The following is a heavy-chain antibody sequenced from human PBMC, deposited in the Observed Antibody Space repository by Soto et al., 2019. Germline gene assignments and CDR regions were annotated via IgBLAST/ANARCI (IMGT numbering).Heavy chain of an antibody. CDR3: AREPRNDYINWFDP. CDR2: MNPNSGNT. V-gene: IGHV1-8*01. Sequence: SSVKVSCNASGYTFXSYDINCVRQATGQGLEWMGWMNPNSGNTGYAQKFQGRVTMTRNTSISTAYMELSSLRSEDTAVYYCAREPRNDYINWFDPWGQGTLVTVSS. CDR1: GYTFXSYD. D-gene: IGHD4-4*01. J-gene: IGHJ5*02.